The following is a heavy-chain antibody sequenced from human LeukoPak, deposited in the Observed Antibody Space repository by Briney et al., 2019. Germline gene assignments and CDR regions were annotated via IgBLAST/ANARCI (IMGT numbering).Heavy chain of an antibody. Sequence: PETLSLTCTVSGGSISSYYWSWIRQPPGKGLEWIGYIYYSGSTNYNPSLKSRVTISVDTSKNQFSLKLSSVTAADTAVYYCARAAYDYGDHGPFWYFDLWGRGTLVTVSS. CDR2: IYYSGST. CDR1: GGSISSYY. V-gene: IGHV4-59*01. D-gene: IGHD4-17*01. CDR3: ARAAYDYGDHGPFWYFDL. J-gene: IGHJ2*01.